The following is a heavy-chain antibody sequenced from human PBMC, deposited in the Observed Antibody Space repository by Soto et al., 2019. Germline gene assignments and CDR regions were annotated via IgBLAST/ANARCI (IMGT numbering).Heavy chain of an antibody. CDR3: ARVMAATGPYWFDP. V-gene: IGHV1-3*01. CDR2: INAGNGNT. D-gene: IGHD1-26*01. CDR1: GYTFTSYA. J-gene: IGHJ5*02. Sequence: ASVKVSCKASGYTFTSYAMHWVRQAPGQRLEWMGWINAGNGNTKYSQKFQGRVTITRDTSASTAYMELSSLRSEDTAVYYCARVMAATGPYWFDPCGQGTLVTVSS.